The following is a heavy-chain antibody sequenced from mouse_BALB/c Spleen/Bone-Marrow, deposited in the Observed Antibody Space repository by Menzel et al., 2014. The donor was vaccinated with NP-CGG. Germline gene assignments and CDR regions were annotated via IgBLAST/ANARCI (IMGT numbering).Heavy chain of an antibody. CDR3: ATMITDWYFDV. J-gene: IGHJ1*01. D-gene: IGHD2-4*01. CDR1: GFNIKDTY. V-gene: IGHV14-3*02. Sequence: DVQLQESGAELVKPGASVKLSCTASGFNIKDTYMHWVKQRPEQGLEWIGRIDPANGNTKYDPKFQGKATITADTSSNTAYLQLSSLTSEDAAVYCCATMITDWYFDVWGAGTTVTVSS. CDR2: IDPANGNT.